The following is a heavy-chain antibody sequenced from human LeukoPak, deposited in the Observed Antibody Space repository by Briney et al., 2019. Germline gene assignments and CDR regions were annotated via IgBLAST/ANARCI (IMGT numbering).Heavy chain of an antibody. CDR1: GFTFSSYA. CDR3: AKDRQVGGVGAWGMDV. D-gene: IGHD1-26*01. CDR2: ISGSAINT. V-gene: IGHV3-23*01. J-gene: IGHJ6*02. Sequence: GGSLRLSCAASGFTFSSYAMSWVRQAPGKGLEWVSAISGSAINTYYADSVRGRFTISRDNSKNTLYLQMNSLRAEDTAVYYCAKDRQVGGVGAWGMDVWGRGTTVTVSS.